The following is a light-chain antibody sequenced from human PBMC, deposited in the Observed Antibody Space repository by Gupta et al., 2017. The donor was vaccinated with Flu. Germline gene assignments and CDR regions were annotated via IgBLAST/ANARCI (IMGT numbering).Light chain of an antibody. CDR2: GAT. V-gene: IGKV3-15*01. CDR1: QSISNN. CDR3: QQENYWPPR. Sequence: EIVLTQSPAALSVSPGERATLSCRASQSISNNLAWYQQKPGQGPRLLIYGATTRPTGIPARFSGSGSGTDFTLTISSLQSEDIAVYYCQQENYWPPRFGRGTKVEIK. J-gene: IGKJ4*01.